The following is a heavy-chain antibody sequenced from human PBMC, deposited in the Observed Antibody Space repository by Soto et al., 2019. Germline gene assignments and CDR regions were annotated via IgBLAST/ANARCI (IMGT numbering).Heavy chain of an antibody. CDR3: ARGRGSGDYKGGRCLDY. CDR1: GFTFSSYS. Sequence: EVQLVESGGGLVKPGGSLRLSCAASGFTFSSYSMNWVRQAPGKGLELVSSISSSSSYIYYADSVKGRFTISRDNAKNSLYLQMNGVRAEDTAAYYCARGRGSGDYKGGRCLDYWGKGTLVTVSS. J-gene: IGHJ4*02. CDR2: ISSSSSYI. D-gene: IGHD3-22*01. V-gene: IGHV3-21*01.